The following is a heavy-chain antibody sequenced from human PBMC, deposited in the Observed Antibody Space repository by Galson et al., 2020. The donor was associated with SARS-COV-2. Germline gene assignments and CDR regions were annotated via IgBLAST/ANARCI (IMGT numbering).Heavy chain of an antibody. J-gene: IGHJ2*01. D-gene: IGHD3-22*01. CDR3: ARQGVNMIVLVTVPGWYFDL. V-gene: IGHV4-38-2*02. CDR2: VYPSGTT. Sequence: SETLSLTCTVSGYSVSTTNYWGWVRQPPGRGPEWPGSVYPSGTTHYNPPLKSRLTIPVETSKNQFSLGLDSVTAADTALYYCARQGVNMIVLVTVPGWYFDLWGRGTLVTVSS. CDR1: GYSVSTTNY.